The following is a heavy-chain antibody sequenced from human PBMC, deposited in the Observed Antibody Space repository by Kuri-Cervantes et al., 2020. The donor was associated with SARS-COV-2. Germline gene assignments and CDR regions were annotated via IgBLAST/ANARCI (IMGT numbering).Heavy chain of an antibody. CDR3: AKRARVVPAAAVYYYYMDV. D-gene: IGHD2-2*01. V-gene: IGHV3-7*01. J-gene: IGHJ6*03. Sequence: GESLKISCAASGFTFRSCWMSWVRQAPGKGLEWVAAIKPEGGEKHYVDSVRGRFTISRDDAKNSLYLQMNSLRAEDTAVYYCAKRARVVPAAAVYYYYMDVWGKGTTVTVSS. CDR2: IKPEGGEK. CDR1: GFTFRSCW.